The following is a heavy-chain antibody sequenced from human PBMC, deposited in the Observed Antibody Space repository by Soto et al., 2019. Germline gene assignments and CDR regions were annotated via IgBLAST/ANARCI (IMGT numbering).Heavy chain of an antibody. CDR2: IRYTGST. D-gene: IGHD1-1*01. CDR1: GGSVSGYY. CDR3: TRFHIAYKNVLDY. V-gene: IGHV4-59*08. Sequence: QVQLQESGPGLVKPSETLSLTCTVSGGSVSGYYWNWIRQPPGKGLERIGYIRYTGSTTNNPSLTHRVTTSVAASENQFSLQLSSVTAADTSVYYCTRFHIAYKNVLDYWGQGAVVTVSS. J-gene: IGHJ4*02.